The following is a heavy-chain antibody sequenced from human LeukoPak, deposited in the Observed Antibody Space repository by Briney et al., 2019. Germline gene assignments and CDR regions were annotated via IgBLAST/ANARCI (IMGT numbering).Heavy chain of an antibody. J-gene: IGHJ4*02. V-gene: IGHV3-48*03. CDR1: GFSFSSYE. CDR2: ISTSGSTI. CDR3: ARRAYCGGDCYSPVDY. Sequence: TGGSLRLSCAASGFSFSSYEMNWVRQAPGTGLEWVSYISTSGSTIYYADSVKGRFTISRDNAKNSLYLQMNSLRAEDTAVYYCARRAYCGGDCYSPVDYWGQGTLVTVSS. D-gene: IGHD2-21*02.